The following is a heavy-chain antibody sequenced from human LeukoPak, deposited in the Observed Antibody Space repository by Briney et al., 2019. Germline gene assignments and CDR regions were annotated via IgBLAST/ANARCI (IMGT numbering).Heavy chain of an antibody. D-gene: IGHD6-6*01. CDR3: ARVGSGSSISISDY. CDR1: GGSISSGDYY. J-gene: IGHJ4*02. V-gene: IGHV4-30-4*01. CDR2: IYYSGST. Sequence: PSETLSLTCTVSGGSISSGDYYWSWIRQPPGTGLEWIGYIYYSGSTYYNPSLKSRVTISVDTSKNQFSLKLSSVTAADTAVYYCARVGSGSSISISDYWGQGTLVTVSS.